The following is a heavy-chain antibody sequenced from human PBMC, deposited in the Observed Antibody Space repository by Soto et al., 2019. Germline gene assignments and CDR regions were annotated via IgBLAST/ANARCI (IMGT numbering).Heavy chain of an antibody. Sequence: QVQLVHSGAEVKKPGSSVKVSCKASGGTFSSYTISWVRQAPGQGLEWMGRIIPILGIANYAQKFQGRVTITADKSTSTAYIELSSLRSEDTAVYYCAREAGDYGWGYRGQGTLVTVSS. V-gene: IGHV1-69*04. CDR1: GGTFSSYT. CDR2: IIPILGIA. CDR3: AREAGDYGWGY. D-gene: IGHD4-17*01. J-gene: IGHJ4*02.